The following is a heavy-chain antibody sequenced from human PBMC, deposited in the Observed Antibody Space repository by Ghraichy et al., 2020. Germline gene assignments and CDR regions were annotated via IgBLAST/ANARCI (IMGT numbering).Heavy chain of an antibody. CDR1: RAPFCAPV. J-gene: IGHJ4*02. V-gene: IGHV1-2*02. Sequence: ASVKVSCKTCRAPFCAPVTRCERLCRRQRHEKMGWINPNSGGANYAQKFQGRVTMTRDTSTTSAYMEVSRVKSDDTAVYYCARLGLDYGDHEYVPFDYWGPGALVTVSS. CDR3: ARLGLDYGDHEYVPFDY. CDR2: INPNSGGA. D-gene: IGHD4-17*01.